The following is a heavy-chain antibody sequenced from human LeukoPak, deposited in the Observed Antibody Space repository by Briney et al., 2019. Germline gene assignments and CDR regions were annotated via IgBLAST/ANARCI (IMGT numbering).Heavy chain of an antibody. CDR1: GYRFTDYA. J-gene: IGHJ4*02. CDR2: INTNAGNP. CDR3: ARDPNKYSHTWGDDY. Sequence: ASVKVSCKASGYRFTDYAINWVRQAPGQGLEWMGWINTNAGNPTYARGFTGRFVFSLDTSVSTAYLQISSLKAEDTTVYYCARDPNKYSHTWGDDYGAQGTLVTVSS. V-gene: IGHV7-4-1*02. D-gene: IGHD3-16*01.